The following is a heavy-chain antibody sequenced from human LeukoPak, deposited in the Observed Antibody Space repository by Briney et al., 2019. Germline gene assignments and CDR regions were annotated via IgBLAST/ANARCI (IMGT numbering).Heavy chain of an antibody. CDR1: GITVSSYY. V-gene: IGHV3-53*01. Sequence: HPGGSLRLSCAASGITVSSYYMSWVRQAPGKGLEWVSVIYGGGGTYYADSAKGRFAISRDNSKNTLYLQISSLRAEDTAIYYCTRHQYDAFEIWGQGTMVTVS. J-gene: IGHJ3*02. CDR2: IYGGGGT. D-gene: IGHD4-11*01. CDR3: TRHQYDAFEI.